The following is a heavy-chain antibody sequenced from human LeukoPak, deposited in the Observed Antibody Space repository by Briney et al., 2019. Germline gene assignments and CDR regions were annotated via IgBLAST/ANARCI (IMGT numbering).Heavy chain of an antibody. CDR2: IYYSGST. J-gene: IGHJ3*02. D-gene: IGHD3-9*01. V-gene: IGHV4-39*01. CDR1: GGSISSSSYY. Sequence: SETLSLTCTVSGGSISSSSYYWGWIRQPPGKGLEWIGSIYYSGSTYYNPSLKSRVTISVDTSKNQFSLKLSSVTAADTAVYYCARTILRYFDWLLYDAFDIWGQGTMVTVSS. CDR3: ARTILRYFDWLLYDAFDI.